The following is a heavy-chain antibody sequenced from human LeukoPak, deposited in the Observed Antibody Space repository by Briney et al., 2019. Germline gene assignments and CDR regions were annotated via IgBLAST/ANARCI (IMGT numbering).Heavy chain of an antibody. CDR2: IYPSNSDT. V-gene: IGHV5-51*01. Sequence: GESLKISCKGSGYNSITYWIGWVRQMPAKGLEWMGIIYPSNSDTRYSPSFQGQVTFSADKSISTAYLQWSSLKASDTAMYYCARHRVDSSSPRGMDVWGQGTTVTVSS. CDR3: ARHRVDSSSPRGMDV. D-gene: IGHD6-6*01. J-gene: IGHJ6*02. CDR1: GYNSITYW.